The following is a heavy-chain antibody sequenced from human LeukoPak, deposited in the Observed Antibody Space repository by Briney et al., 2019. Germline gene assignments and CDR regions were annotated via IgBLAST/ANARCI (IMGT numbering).Heavy chain of an antibody. V-gene: IGHV1-69*05. CDR2: IIPIFGTA. CDR1: GGTFSSYA. Sequence: SVKVSCKASGGTFSSYAISWVRQAPGQGLEWMGGIIPIFGTANYAQKFQGRVTMTTDESTSTAYMELSSLRSEDTAVYYCASSILGAYYFDYWGQGTLVTVSS. CDR3: ASSILGAYYFDY. J-gene: IGHJ4*02.